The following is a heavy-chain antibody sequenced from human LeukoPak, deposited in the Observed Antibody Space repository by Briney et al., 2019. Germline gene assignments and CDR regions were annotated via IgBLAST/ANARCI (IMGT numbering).Heavy chain of an antibody. CDR3: ARQEAGASDFDY. CDR1: GYSFTSYW. Sequence: GESLKTSCKGSGYSFTSYWISWVRQMPGKGLEWMGRIDPSDSYTNYSPSFQGHVTISADKSISTAYLQWSSLKASDTAMYYCARQEAGASDFDYWGQGTLVTVSS. CDR2: IDPSDSYT. J-gene: IGHJ4*02. V-gene: IGHV5-10-1*01. D-gene: IGHD3-10*01.